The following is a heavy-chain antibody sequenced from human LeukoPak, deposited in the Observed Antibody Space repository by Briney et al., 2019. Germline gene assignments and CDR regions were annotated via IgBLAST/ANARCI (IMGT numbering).Heavy chain of an antibody. CDR2: INSGSSPI. J-gene: IGHJ4*02. CDR1: GFTFSSYA. CDR3: VRDNPRCCGVVPANIDDY. V-gene: IGHV3-48*01. Sequence: GGSLRLSCAASGFTFSSYAMNWVRQAPGKGLEWVSYINSGSSPIYYADSVRGRFTISRDNAKNSLYLQMNSLRAEDTAVYYCVRDNPRCCGVVPANIDDYWGQGTLVTVSS. D-gene: IGHD2-15*01.